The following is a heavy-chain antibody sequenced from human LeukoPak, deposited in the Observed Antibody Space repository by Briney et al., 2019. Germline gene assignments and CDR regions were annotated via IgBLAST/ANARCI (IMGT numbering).Heavy chain of an antibody. CDR3: ARDFGYSDYGWFDP. D-gene: IGHD4-11*01. J-gene: IGHJ5*02. V-gene: IGHV3-21*01. Sequence: GGSLRLSCAASGFTFSSYSMNWVRQAPGKGLEWVSSISSSSSYIYYADSVKGRFTISRDNAKNSLYLQMNSLRAEDTAVYYCARDFGYSDYGWFDPWGQGTLVTVSS. CDR2: ISSSSSYI. CDR1: GFTFSSYS.